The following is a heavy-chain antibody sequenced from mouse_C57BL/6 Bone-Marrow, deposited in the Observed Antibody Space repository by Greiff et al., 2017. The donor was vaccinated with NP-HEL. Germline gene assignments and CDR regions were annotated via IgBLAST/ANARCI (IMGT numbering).Heavy chain of an antibody. CDR3: ARYTVPHFDY. D-gene: IGHD1-1*01. CDR1: GFTFTDYY. Sequence: EVMLVESGGGLVQPGGSLSLSCAASGFTFTDYYMSWVRQPPGKALEWLGFIRNKANGYTTEYSASVKGRFTISRENSTSILYLQMNALRAEDGATYYCARYTVPHFDYWGQGTTLTVSS. V-gene: IGHV7-3*01. CDR2: IRNKANGYTT. J-gene: IGHJ2*01.